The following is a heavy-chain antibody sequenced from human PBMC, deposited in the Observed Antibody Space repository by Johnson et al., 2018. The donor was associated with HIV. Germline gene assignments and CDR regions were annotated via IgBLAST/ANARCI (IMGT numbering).Heavy chain of an antibody. CDR1: GFTFSSYW. CDR2: INSDGSST. Sequence: VQLVESGGGLVQPGGSLRLSCAASGFTFSSYWMHWVRQAPGKGLVWVSRINSDGSSTSYADSVKGRFTISRDNSKNTLYLQMNSLRAEDTAVYYCARARTVVIARPDAYDIGGQGTMVTVSS. CDR3: ARARTVVIARPDAYDI. V-gene: IGHV3-74*01. D-gene: IGHD2-21*01. J-gene: IGHJ3*02.